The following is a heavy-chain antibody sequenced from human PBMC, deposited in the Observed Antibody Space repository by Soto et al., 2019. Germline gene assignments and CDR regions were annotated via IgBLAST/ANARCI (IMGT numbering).Heavy chain of an antibody. Sequence: QVQLVESGGGVVQPGRSLRLSCAASGFTFSSYAMHWVRQAPGKGLEWVAVISYDGSNKYYADSMKGRFTISRDNSKNTLYLQMNSLRAEDTAVYYCATGRGGYSYGMAPLYYYGMDVWGQGTTVTVSS. J-gene: IGHJ6*02. CDR2: ISYDGSNK. CDR3: ATGRGGYSYGMAPLYYYGMDV. D-gene: IGHD5-18*01. V-gene: IGHV3-30-3*01. CDR1: GFTFSSYA.